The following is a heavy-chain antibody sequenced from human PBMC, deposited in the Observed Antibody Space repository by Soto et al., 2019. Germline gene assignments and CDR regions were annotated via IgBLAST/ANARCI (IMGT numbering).Heavy chain of an antibody. CDR3: ASTAPTVTTSNWFDP. CDR1: GGSISSINS. J-gene: IGHJ5*02. CDR2: IKNSASN. D-gene: IGHD4-4*01. Sequence: SETLSLTCAVSGGSISSINSGCWVRQPPGKGMKCSGEIKNSASNNYNTSIKSRVTISIDKYKNQFSLKLSYVTAADTAVYYCASTAPTVTTSNWFDPWGQGTLVTVSS. V-gene: IGHV4-4*02.